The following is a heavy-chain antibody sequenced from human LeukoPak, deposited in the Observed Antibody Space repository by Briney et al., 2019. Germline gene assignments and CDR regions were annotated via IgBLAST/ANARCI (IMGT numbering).Heavy chain of an antibody. D-gene: IGHD6-13*01. CDR3: ARDPFAAGIEVPWMY. V-gene: IGHV1-69*01. CDR2: IIPLFGIT. Sequence: SVKVSCKVSGGNFNNYAISWVRQAPGQGLQWMGGIIPLFGITNYTQKYQGRLTITAHESTHTAYMELSSLRSEDTAVYYCARDPFAAGIEVPWMYWGPGTLITVSS. J-gene: IGHJ3*01. CDR1: GGNFNNYA.